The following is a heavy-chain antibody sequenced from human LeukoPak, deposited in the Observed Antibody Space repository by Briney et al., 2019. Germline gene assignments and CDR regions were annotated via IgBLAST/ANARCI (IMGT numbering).Heavy chain of an antibody. CDR2: IKQDGSEK. D-gene: IGHD2-2*01. V-gene: IGHV3-7*01. Sequence: GGSLRLSCAASGFTFSSYWMSWVRQAPGKGLEWVANIKQDGSEKYYVDSVKGRFTISRDNAKNSLYLQMNSLRAEDTAVYYCARIRLGSLEFAYCSSTSCYSGYYGMDVWGQGTTVTVSS. CDR1: GFTFSSYW. CDR3: ARIRLGSLEFAYCSSTSCYSGYYGMDV. J-gene: IGHJ6*02.